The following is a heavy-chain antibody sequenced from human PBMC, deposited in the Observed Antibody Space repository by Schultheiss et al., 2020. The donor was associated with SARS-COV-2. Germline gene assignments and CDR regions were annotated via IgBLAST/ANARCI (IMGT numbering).Heavy chain of an antibody. D-gene: IGHD5-12*01. CDR3: ARVRLPGPGYFDY. Sequence: GGSLRLSCATSGFSFSGSGIYWVRQASGKGLEWVSAISGSGGSTYYADSVKGRFTISRDNSKNTLYLQMNNLRVEDTAVYYCARVRLPGPGYFDYWGQGTLVTVSS. CDR2: ISGSGGST. V-gene: IGHV3-23*01. J-gene: IGHJ4*02. CDR1: GFSFSGSG.